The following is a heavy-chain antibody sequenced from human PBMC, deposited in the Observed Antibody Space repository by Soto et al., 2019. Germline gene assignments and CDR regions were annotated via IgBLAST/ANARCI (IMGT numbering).Heavy chain of an antibody. J-gene: IGHJ4*02. CDR3: ARLQLSWGYFDY. CDR2: SIPIFCTA. Sequence: QVQLVQSGAEVKKPGSSVKVSCKASGGTFSSYAISWVRQAPGQGLEWMGGSIPIFCTATYEQKFQGRVTITADESTSTAYMELSSLRSEDTAVYYCARLQLSWGYFDYWGQGTLVTVSS. V-gene: IGHV1-69*12. CDR1: GGTFSSYA. D-gene: IGHD5-18*01.